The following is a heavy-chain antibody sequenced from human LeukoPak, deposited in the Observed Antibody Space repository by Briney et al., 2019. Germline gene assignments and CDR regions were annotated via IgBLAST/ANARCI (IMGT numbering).Heavy chain of an antibody. V-gene: IGHV4-38-2*02. J-gene: IGHJ4*02. CDR3: ARGDSGWYLGLGFDY. CDR1: RYSISSGFY. D-gene: IGHD6-19*01. Sequence: SETLSLTCTVSRYSISSGFYWGWIRQPPGKGLEWIGSIYSSGTTYYNPSLKGRVTISVDTSKNQVSLNLRSVTAADTAVYYCARGDSGWYLGLGFDYWGQGTLVTVSS. CDR2: IYSSGTT.